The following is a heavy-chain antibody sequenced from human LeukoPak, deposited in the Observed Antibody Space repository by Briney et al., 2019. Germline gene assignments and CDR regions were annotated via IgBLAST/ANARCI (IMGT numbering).Heavy chain of an antibody. CDR3: ARTHFDILTGYSPWALDI. D-gene: IGHD3-9*01. CDR1: GGSISSGTYH. Sequence: SETLSLTCTVSGGSISSGTYHWNWVRQHPGKGLEWIGAIYHSGGTYYNPSLKSRVTISVDTSKNQFSLKLSSVTAADTAVYYCARTHFDILTGYSPWALDIWGPGTMVTVSS. J-gene: IGHJ3*02. V-gene: IGHV4-31*03. CDR2: IYHSGGT.